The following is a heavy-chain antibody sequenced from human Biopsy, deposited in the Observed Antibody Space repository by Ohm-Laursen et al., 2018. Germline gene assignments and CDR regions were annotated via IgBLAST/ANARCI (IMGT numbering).Heavy chain of an antibody. J-gene: IGHJ6*02. CDR2: MYYSGNT. CDR1: GGSISNLY. Sequence: SETLSLTYNVSGGSISNLYWSWIRQPPGKGLEWIGYMYYSGNTNYNPSLKSRATISVDTSKNQLSLKLRSVTAADTAVYYCALETTYCSGNRCYPDGMDVWGQGTTVTVSS. D-gene: IGHD2-15*01. CDR3: ALETTYCSGNRCYPDGMDV. V-gene: IGHV4-59*08.